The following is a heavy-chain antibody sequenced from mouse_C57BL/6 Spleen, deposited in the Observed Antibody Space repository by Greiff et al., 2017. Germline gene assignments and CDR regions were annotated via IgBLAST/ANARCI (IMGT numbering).Heavy chain of an antibody. Sequence: QVQLQQPGAELVRPGTSVKLSCKASGYTFTSYWMHWVKQRPGQGLEWIGVIDPSASYTNYNQKFKGKATLTVDTSSSTAYMQLSSLTSEDSAVYYCARRVLRPYWYFDVWGTGTTVTVSS. CDR3: ARRVLRPYWYFDV. J-gene: IGHJ1*03. CDR1: GYTFTSYW. V-gene: IGHV1-59*01. D-gene: IGHD1-2*01. CDR2: IDPSASYT.